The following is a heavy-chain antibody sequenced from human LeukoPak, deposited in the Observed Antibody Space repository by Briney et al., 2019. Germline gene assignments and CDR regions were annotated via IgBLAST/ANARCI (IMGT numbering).Heavy chain of an antibody. J-gene: IGHJ5*02. CDR3: ARGIVVVPADHNWFDP. V-gene: IGHV3-48*04. Sequence: PGGSLRLSCAASGFTFSSYSMNWVRQAPGKGLEWVSYISSSSSTIYYADSVKGRFTISRDNAKNSLYLQMNSLRAEDTAVYYCARGIVVVPADHNWFDPWGQGTLVTVSS. D-gene: IGHD2-2*01. CDR2: ISSSSSTI. CDR1: GFTFSSYS.